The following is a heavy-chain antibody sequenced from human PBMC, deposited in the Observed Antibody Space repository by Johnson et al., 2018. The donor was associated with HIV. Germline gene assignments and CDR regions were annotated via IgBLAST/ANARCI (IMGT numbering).Heavy chain of an antibody. Sequence: VQLVESGGGLVQPGGSLRLSCAAAGFTFANYALHWVRQAPGKGLEYVAAISRYGSSTYYADSVKGRFTISRDDYKNTLFLEMGSLRAEDMAVYYCTIWRWGWAGQEALDIWGPGTMVTVSS. V-gene: IGHV3-64*07. CDR1: GFTFANYA. CDR2: ISRYGSST. J-gene: IGHJ3*02. CDR3: TIWRWGWAGQEALDI. D-gene: IGHD5-24*01.